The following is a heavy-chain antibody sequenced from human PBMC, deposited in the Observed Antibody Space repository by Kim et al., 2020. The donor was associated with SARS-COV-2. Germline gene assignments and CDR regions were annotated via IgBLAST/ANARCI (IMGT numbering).Heavy chain of an antibody. CDR1: GYTFTGYY. CDR2: INPNSGGT. Sequence: ASVKVSCKASGYTFTGYYMHWVRQAPGQGLEWMGWINPNSGGTNYAQKFQGWVTMTRDTSISTAYMELSRLRSDDTAVYYCARDSGSTTGTTYETQYNWFDPWGQGTLVTVSS. D-gene: IGHD1-1*01. V-gene: IGHV1-2*04. CDR3: ARDSGSTTGTTYETQYNWFDP. J-gene: IGHJ5*02.